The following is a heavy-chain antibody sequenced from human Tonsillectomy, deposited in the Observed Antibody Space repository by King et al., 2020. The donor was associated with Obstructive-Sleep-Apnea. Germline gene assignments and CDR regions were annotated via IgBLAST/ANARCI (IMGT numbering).Heavy chain of an antibody. J-gene: IGHJ2*01. D-gene: IGHD3/OR15-3a*01. CDR3: ARAPFIWTDYDQSWYFDL. CDR2: IYSGGTT. V-gene: IGHV3-66*01. Sequence: VQLVESGGGLVQPEGSVRLSCASSGFNVSSNYMSWGRQAPGKGLEWVSVIYSGGTTYYADSVKGRFTISRDNSKNTLHLQMNSLRAEDTARYYCARAPFIWTDYDQSWYFDLWGRGTQVTVSS. CDR1: GFNVSSNY.